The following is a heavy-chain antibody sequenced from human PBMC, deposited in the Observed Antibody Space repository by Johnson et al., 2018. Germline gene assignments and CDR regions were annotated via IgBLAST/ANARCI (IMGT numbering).Heavy chain of an antibody. V-gene: IGHV3-33*01. Sequence: QVQLVQSGGGVVQPRRSLRLSCVASGFTFRDYGMHWVRQAPGKGLEWVAVIWHDGSDKKYEDSVKGRFTISRDNSKNTLYLQMNSLRAEDTAVYYCARWRTRLYVMDVWGQGTTVTVSS. CDR2: IWHDGSDK. CDR3: ARWRTRLYVMDV. J-gene: IGHJ6*02. CDR1: GFTFRDYG. D-gene: IGHD3-3*01.